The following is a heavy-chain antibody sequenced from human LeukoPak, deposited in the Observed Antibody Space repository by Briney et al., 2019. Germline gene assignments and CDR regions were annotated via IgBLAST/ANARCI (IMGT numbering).Heavy chain of an antibody. V-gene: IGHV4-38-2*02. Sequence: SETLSLTCTVSGYSISSGYYWGWIRQPPGKGLEWIGEINHSGSTNYNPSLKSRVTISVDTSKNQFSLKLSSVTAADTAVYYCARQGHPLYGGNSFLNYWGQGTLVTVSS. CDR3: ARQGHPLYGGNSFLNY. D-gene: IGHD4-23*01. CDR1: GYSISSGYY. J-gene: IGHJ4*02. CDR2: INHSGST.